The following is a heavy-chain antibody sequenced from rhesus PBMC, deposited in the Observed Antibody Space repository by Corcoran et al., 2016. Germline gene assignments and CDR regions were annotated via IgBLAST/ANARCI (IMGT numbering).Heavy chain of an antibody. CDR2: IGG. CDR1: GDSIISGYA. J-gene: IGHJ6*01. V-gene: IGHV4-127*01. Sequence: QVQLKESGPGLVKPSETLSLTCTVSGDSIISGYAWSWIRPPPGKGLEVIGYIGGYYNPSLKSRVTISKDTSKNQFSLNLTSVTAADTAVYYCASGLNYGAPNFGLDSWGQGVVVTVSS. D-gene: IGHD1-26*01. CDR3: ASGLNYGAPNFGLDS.